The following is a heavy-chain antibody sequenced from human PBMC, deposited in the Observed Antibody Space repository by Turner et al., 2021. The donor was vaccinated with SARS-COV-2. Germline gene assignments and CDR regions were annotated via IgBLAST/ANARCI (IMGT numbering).Heavy chain of an antibody. CDR2: FVPEDVET. Sequence: QVQLVQSGAEVKKTGASVKVSCKVSGYTLIELYMHWVRQAPGKGLEWMGGFVPEDVETIYAQKFQGRVTMTEDTSTDTAYMELSSLRSEDTAVYYCATVFAIFGVLHLDYWGQGTLVTVSS. CDR1: GYTLIELY. D-gene: IGHD3-3*01. J-gene: IGHJ4*02. CDR3: ATVFAIFGVLHLDY. V-gene: IGHV1-24*01.